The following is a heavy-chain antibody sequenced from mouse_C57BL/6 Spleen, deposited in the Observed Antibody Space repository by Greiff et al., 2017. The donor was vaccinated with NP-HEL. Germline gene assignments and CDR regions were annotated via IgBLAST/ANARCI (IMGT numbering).Heavy chain of an antibody. D-gene: IGHD4-1*01. V-gene: IGHV1-50*01. J-gene: IGHJ4*01. CDR2: IDPSDSYT. Sequence: QVQLQQPGAELVKPGASVKLSCKASGYTFTSYWMQWVKQRPGQGLEWIGEIDPSDSYTNYNQKFKGKATLTVDTSSSTAYMQLSSLTSEDSAVYDCARRLGRYYYAMDYWGQGPSVTVAS. CDR3: ARRLGRYYYAMDY. CDR1: GYTFTSYW.